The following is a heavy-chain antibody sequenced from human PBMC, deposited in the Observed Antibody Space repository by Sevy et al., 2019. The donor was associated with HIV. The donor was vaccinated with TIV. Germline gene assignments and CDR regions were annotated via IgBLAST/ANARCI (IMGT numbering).Heavy chain of an antibody. CDR2: IGGSGTST. Sequence: GGSLRLSCEASGFTFSCCAMTWVRQTPGKGLEWVSTIGGSGTSTFYADSVRGRFIISRDNSKNTLFLQMNSLRAEDTAVDFCAKRGNYDSKYWYFDLWGRGTLVTVSS. D-gene: IGHD3-22*01. CDR3: AKRGNYDSKYWYFDL. J-gene: IGHJ2*01. V-gene: IGHV3-23*01. CDR1: GFTFSCCA.